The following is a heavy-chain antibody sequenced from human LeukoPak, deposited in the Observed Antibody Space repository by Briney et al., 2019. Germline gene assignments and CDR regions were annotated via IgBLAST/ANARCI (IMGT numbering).Heavy chain of an antibody. CDR2: INGDGSSR. CDR3: ARDVISSGYYSAIDY. D-gene: IGHD3-22*01. Sequence: PGGSLRLSCAASGFTFSSYWMHWVRQAPGKGLVWVSRINGDGSSRNYADSVKGRFTISRDNAKNTLYLHLNSLGAGDTAVYYCARDVISSGYYSAIDYCGQGTLVTVSS. V-gene: IGHV3-74*01. J-gene: IGHJ4*02. CDR1: GFTFSSYW.